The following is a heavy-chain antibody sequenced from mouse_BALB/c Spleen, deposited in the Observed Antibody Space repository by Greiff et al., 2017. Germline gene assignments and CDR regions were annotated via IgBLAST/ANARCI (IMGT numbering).Heavy chain of an antibody. J-gene: IGHJ4*01. Sequence: VQLQQSGAELVKPGASVKLSCKASGYTFTSYYMYWVKQRPGQGLEWIGEINPSNGGTNFNEKFKSKATLTVDKSSSTAYMQLSSLTSEDSAVYYCTRAVNSPYYYAMDYWGQGTSVTVSS. CDR2: INPSNGGT. CDR3: TRAVNSPYYYAMDY. V-gene: IGHV1S81*02. D-gene: IGHD2-13*01. CDR1: GYTFTSYY.